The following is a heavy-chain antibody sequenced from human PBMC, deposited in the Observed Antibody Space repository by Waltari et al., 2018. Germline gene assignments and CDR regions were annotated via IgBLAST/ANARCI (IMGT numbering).Heavy chain of an antibody. Sequence: QVQLQESGPGLVKPSATLSLTCAVSGYSISSGYYWGWIRPPPGTGLEWIGSIYHSGSTYYNPSLKSRVTISVDTSKNQFSLKLSSVTAADTAVYYCARVGVRYFDWLPEYNWFDPWGQGTLVTVSS. CDR1: GYSISSGYY. CDR2: IYHSGST. V-gene: IGHV4-38-2*01. J-gene: IGHJ5*02. D-gene: IGHD3-9*01. CDR3: ARVGVRYFDWLPEYNWFDP.